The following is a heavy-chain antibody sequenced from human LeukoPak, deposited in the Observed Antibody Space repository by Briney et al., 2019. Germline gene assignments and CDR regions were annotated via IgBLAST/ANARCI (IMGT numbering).Heavy chain of an antibody. D-gene: IGHD4-23*01. CDR1: GGSISSSSYY. CDR2: IYYSGST. CDR3: ARVLVGGNLDY. J-gene: IGHJ4*02. Sequence: ASETLSLTCTVSGGSISSSSYYWGWIRQPPGKGLEWIGSIYYSGSTYYNPSLKSRVTISVDTSKNQFSLKLSSVTAADTAVYYCARVLVGGNLDYWGQGTLVTVSS. V-gene: IGHV4-39*07.